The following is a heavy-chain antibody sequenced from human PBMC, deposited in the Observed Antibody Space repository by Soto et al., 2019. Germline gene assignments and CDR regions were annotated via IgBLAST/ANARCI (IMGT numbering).Heavy chain of an antibody. Sequence: QVQLVESGGGVVQPGRSLRLSCAASGFTLSNYAINWVRQTPGKGLEWVAFISDDGSNEYYADSVKGRFTISRDNSKNTLYLQMNSLRLEDTAMYYCARVGYNSWTDCWGQGTLVTVSS. CDR3: ARVGYNSWTDC. CDR1: GFTLSNYA. D-gene: IGHD6-13*01. V-gene: IGHV3-30-3*01. J-gene: IGHJ4*02. CDR2: ISDDGSNE.